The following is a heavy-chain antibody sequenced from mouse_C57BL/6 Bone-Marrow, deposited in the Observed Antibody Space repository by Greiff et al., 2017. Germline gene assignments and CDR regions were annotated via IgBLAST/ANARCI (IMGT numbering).Heavy chain of an antibody. J-gene: IGHJ3*01. CDR3: TRGDYGSPWFAY. V-gene: IGHV1-15*01. CDR2: IDPETGGT. D-gene: IGHD1-1*01. Sequence: VHLVESGAELVRPGASVTLSCKASGYTFTDYEMHWVKQTPVHGLEWIGAIDPETGGTAYNQKFKGKAILTADKSSSTAYMELRSLTSEDSAVYYCTRGDYGSPWFAYWGQGTLVTVSA. CDR1: GYTFTDYE.